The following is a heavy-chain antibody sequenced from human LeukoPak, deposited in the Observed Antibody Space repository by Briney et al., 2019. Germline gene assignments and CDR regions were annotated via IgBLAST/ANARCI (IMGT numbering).Heavy chain of an antibody. CDR1: GGSISSGDYY. CDR3: AREGAAAGEFDY. D-gene: IGHD6-13*01. J-gene: IGHJ4*02. Sequence: SQTLSLTCTVSGGSISSGDYYWSWIRQPPGKGLEWIGYVYYSGSTYYNPSLKSRVTISVDTSKNQFSLKLSSVTAADTAVYYCAREGAAAGEFDYWGQGTLVTVSS. CDR2: VYYSGST. V-gene: IGHV4-30-4*01.